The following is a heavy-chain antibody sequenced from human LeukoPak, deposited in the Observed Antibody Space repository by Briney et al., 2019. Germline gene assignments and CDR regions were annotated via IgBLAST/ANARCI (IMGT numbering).Heavy chain of an antibody. Sequence: KPGGFLRLSCAASGFTFNTAWMAWVRQAPGKGLEWVGRIRSKSDGGTTYYAAPVKGRFTISRDDSKNTLYLQVNSLKIEDTALYYCTTDLRLWGQGTRVTVSS. J-gene: IGHJ1*01. CDR2: IRSKSDGGTT. CDR3: TTDLRL. D-gene: IGHD3-16*01. V-gene: IGHV3-15*01. CDR1: GFTFNTAW.